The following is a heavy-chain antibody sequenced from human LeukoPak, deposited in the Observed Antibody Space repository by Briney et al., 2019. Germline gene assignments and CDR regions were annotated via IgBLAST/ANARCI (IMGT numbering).Heavy chain of an antibody. CDR1: GASVYSGDYY. CDR2: VYYSGST. D-gene: IGHD3-10*01. Sequence: SETLSLTCSVLGASVYSGDYYWVWIRQPPGKGLEYIGAVYYSGSTFDNPSLSGRITMSVDTSKNQFSLNLASVTATDTAVYYCARQGVFGSDNYFEYWGQGILVIVSS. CDR3: ARQGVFGSDNYFEY. J-gene: IGHJ4*02. V-gene: IGHV4-39*01.